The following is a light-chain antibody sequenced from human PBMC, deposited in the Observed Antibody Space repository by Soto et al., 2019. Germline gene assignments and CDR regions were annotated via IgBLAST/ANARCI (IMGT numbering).Light chain of an antibody. CDR2: DVS. Sequence: QSALTQPASVSGSPGQSIAISCTGTSSDVGGYNYVSWYQHHPGKAPTVMIYDVSNRPSGVSDRFSGSKSGNTASLTISGLQADDEADYYCSSYTSSSTYVFVTGTKLTVL. J-gene: IGLJ1*01. CDR3: SSYTSSSTYV. CDR1: SSDVGGYNY. V-gene: IGLV2-14*03.